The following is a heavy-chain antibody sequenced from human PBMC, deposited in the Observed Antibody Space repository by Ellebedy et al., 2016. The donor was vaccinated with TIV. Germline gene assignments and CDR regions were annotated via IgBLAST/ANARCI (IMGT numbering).Heavy chain of an antibody. Sequence: PGGSLRLSCAASGFTFSSYWMHWVRQAPGKGLVWVSRISHDGRSTSHAGSVKGRFIISRDNAKNTVYLQMNSLRSEDTAVYYCVREDYDILTGYSMTDYWGQGTLVTVSS. V-gene: IGHV3-74*01. D-gene: IGHD3-9*01. CDR3: VREDYDILTGYSMTDY. CDR2: ISHDGRST. CDR1: GFTFSSYW. J-gene: IGHJ4*02.